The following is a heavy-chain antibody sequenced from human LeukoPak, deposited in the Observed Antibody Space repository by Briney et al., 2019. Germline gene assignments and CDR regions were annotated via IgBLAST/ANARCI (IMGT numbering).Heavy chain of an antibody. J-gene: IGHJ5*02. CDR2: ISSSSSTI. CDR1: GFTFSSYG. V-gene: IGHV3-48*04. D-gene: IGHD2-2*01. Sequence: RTGGSLRLSCAASGFTFSSYGMHWVRQAPGKGLEWVSYISSSSSTIYYADSVKGRFTISRDNAKNSLYLQMNSLRAEDTAVYYCARLYQLLLYGYNWFDPWGQGTLVTVSS. CDR3: ARLYQLLLYGYNWFDP.